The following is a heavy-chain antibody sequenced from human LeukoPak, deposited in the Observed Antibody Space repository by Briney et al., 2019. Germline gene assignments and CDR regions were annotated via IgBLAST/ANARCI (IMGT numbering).Heavy chain of an antibody. Sequence: GGSLRLSCAASGFTFSSYGMHWVRQAPGKGLEWVAVISYDGSNKYYADSVKGRFTISRDNSKNTLYLQMNSLRAEDTAVYYCAKVPLEFLLYFWFDPWGQGTLVTVSS. V-gene: IGHV3-30*18. CDR2: ISYDGSNK. J-gene: IGHJ5*02. CDR1: GFTFSSYG. CDR3: AKVPLEFLLYFWFDP. D-gene: IGHD3-3*01.